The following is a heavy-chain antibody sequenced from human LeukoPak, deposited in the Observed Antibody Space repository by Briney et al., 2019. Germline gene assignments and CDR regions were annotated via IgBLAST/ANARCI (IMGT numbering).Heavy chain of an antibody. CDR3: AKEYNKSYGYGFYWFDP. CDR1: GFTFNNYG. J-gene: IGHJ5*02. CDR2: ISYDGSNK. D-gene: IGHD5-18*01. V-gene: IGHV3-30*18. Sequence: GGSLRLSCAASGFTFNNYGMHWVRQAPGKGLEWVAVISYDGSNKYYADSVKGRFTISRDNSKNTLYLQMNSLRAEDTAVYYCAKEYNKSYGYGFYWFDPWGQGTLVTVSS.